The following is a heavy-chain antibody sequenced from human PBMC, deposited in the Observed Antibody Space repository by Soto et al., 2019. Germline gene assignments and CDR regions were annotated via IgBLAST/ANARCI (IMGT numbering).Heavy chain of an antibody. CDR3: ARGTRDYFDTTGPGYGMDV. CDR1: GDSISDVDYY. V-gene: IGHV4-30-4*01. Sequence: QVQLQESGPGLVKPSQTLSLTCTVSGDSISDVDYYWSWVRQTPREGLEWIGAFYDSGTSYYSPSLKSRMTISVETSKNHFSLTPTPVTAADTAVYYCARGTRDYFDTTGPGYGMDVWGQGTTVTVSS. J-gene: IGHJ6*02. CDR2: FYDSGTS. D-gene: IGHD3-22*01.